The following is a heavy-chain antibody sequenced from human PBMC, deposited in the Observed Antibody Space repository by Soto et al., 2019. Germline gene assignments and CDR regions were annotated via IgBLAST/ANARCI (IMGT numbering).Heavy chain of an antibody. Sequence: QVQLAQSGPVVTKPGSSVKVSCKASGGTFSSYAISWVRQAPGQGLEWMGGIIPIFGTANYAQKFQGRVTMSADETTSTAYMELSSLRSDDTAVYYCARGGDYDFWSGYYPPGFDPWGQGTLVTVSS. CDR1: GGTFSSYA. V-gene: IGHV1-69*12. CDR3: ARGGDYDFWSGYYPPGFDP. D-gene: IGHD3-3*01. CDR2: IIPIFGTA. J-gene: IGHJ5*02.